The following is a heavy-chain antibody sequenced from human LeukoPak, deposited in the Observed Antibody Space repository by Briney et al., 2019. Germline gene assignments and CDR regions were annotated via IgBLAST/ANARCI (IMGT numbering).Heavy chain of an antibody. D-gene: IGHD3-10*01. CDR1: GYTFTSYD. Sequence: ASVKVSCKASGYTFTSYDINWVRQATGQGLEWMGWMNPNSGNTGYAQKFQGRVTKTRNPSISTAYMELSSLRSEDTAVYYCARESGLYGSGSRYWGQGTLVTVSS. CDR2: MNPNSGNT. V-gene: IGHV1-8*01. CDR3: ARESGLYGSGSRY. J-gene: IGHJ4*02.